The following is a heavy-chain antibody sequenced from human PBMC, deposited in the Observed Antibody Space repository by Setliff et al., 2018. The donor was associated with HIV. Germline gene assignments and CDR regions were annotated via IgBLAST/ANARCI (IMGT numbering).Heavy chain of an antibody. D-gene: IGHD3-10*01. CDR2: IYFTGSS. CDR3: ARHGGTMVRGVIIYWFDP. V-gene: IGHV4-59*08. CDR1: GDSISTYY. Sequence: PSETLSLTCTVSGDSISTYYWSWIRQPPGKGLEWIGSIYFTGSSDNNPSLKSRVTLSVDTSKNQFSLKLSSVTAADTAVYYCARHGGTMVRGVIIYWFDPWGQGTLVTVSS. J-gene: IGHJ5*02.